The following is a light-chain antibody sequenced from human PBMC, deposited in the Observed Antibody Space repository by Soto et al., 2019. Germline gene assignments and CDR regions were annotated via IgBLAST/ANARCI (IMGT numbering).Light chain of an antibody. CDR3: QQYSSSSRT. J-gene: IGKJ1*01. Sequence: DIQMTQSPSTLSASVGDRVTITCRASQTISSWLAWYQQKPGKAPKIMIYDASNLESGVPSRFSGSGSGTEFTLTISSLQPDDVATYYCQQYSSSSRTFGQGTKVDIK. CDR2: DAS. V-gene: IGKV1-5*01. CDR1: QTISSW.